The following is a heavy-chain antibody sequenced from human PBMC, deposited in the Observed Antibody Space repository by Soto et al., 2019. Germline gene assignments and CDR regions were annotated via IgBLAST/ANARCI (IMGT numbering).Heavy chain of an antibody. CDR2: ISYDGSNK. CDR1: GFTFDDFA. V-gene: IGHV3-30*19. J-gene: IGHJ4*02. Sequence: PGGSLRLSCAVSGFTFDDFAMHWVRQSPGKGLEWVAVISYDGSNKYYADSVKGRFTISRDNSKNTLYLQMKSLRAEDTAVYYCARERCRRDGYNFCHLEYYFDYWGQGTLVTVSS. D-gene: IGHD3-3*01. CDR3: ARERCRRDGYNFCHLEYYFDY.